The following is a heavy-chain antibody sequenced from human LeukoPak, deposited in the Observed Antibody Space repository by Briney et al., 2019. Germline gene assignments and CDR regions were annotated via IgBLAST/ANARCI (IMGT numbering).Heavy chain of an antibody. Sequence: SETLSLTRTVSGYSISSGYYWGWIRQPPGKGLEWIGSIYHSGSTYYNPSLKSRVTISVDTSKNQFSLKLSSVTAADTAVYYCASHEWGNYDILTGFDYWGQGTLVTVSS. CDR1: GYSISSGYY. V-gene: IGHV4-38-2*02. J-gene: IGHJ4*02. CDR3: ASHEWGNYDILTGFDY. D-gene: IGHD3-9*01. CDR2: IYHSGST.